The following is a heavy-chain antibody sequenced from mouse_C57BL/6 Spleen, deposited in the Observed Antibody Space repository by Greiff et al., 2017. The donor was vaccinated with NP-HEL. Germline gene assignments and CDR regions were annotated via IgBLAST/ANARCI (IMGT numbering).Heavy chain of an antibody. J-gene: IGHJ3*01. CDR1: GYTFTSYW. V-gene: IGHV1-69*01. CDR3: ANGAWFAY. CDR2: IDPSDSYT. Sequence: QVQLQQPGAELVMPGASVKLSCKASGYTFTSYWMHWVKQRPGQGLEWIGEIDPSDSYTNYNQKFKGKSTLTVDKSSSTAYMQLSSLTSEDSAVYYCANGAWFAYWGQGTLVTVSA.